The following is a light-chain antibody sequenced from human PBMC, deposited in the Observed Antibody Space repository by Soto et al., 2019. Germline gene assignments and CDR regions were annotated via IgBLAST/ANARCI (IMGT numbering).Light chain of an antibody. V-gene: IGKV2-30*01. Sequence: DVVMTQSPLSLPVTLGQPASISCRSSQSLVYSDGSTYLSWFQQRPGQSPRRLIYKVSNRDSGVPDRCGGSGSGADLTLKISRVEVEDVGVYYGMQCRRWPPTFRLGTKVESK. CDR2: KVS. J-gene: IGKJ1*01. CDR1: QSLVYSDGSTY. CDR3: MQCRRWPPT.